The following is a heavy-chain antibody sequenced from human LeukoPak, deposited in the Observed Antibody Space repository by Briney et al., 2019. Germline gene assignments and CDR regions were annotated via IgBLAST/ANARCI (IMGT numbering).Heavy chain of an antibody. CDR3: AREFNSFKSDCRGGYCLFLN. D-gene: IGHD2-15*01. J-gene: IGHJ4*02. CDR1: GFTFSSFW. V-gene: IGHV3-7*01. Sequence: GGSLRLSCAASGFTFSSFWMSWVRQAPGKGLEFVANIKPDGSVKHYVDSVGGRFTISRDNAKNSVYLQMSSLRAEDTAVYYCAREFNSFKSDCRGGYCLFLNWGQGALVTVSS. CDR2: IKPDGSVK.